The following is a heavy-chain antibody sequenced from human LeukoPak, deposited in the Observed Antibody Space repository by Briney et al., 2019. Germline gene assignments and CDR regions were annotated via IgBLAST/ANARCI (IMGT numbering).Heavy chain of an antibody. Sequence: PSETLSLTCAVYGGSFSGYYWSWIRQPPGKGLEWIGEINHSGSTNYNASLKSRVTVSVDSSKNQFSLRLSSVTAADTAVYYCAPRGDIEHSYGYGKWFDPLGPGNPGHRLL. CDR3: APRGDIEHSYGYGKWFDP. D-gene: IGHD5-18*01. V-gene: IGHV4-34*01. CDR2: INHSGST. J-gene: IGHJ5*02. CDR1: GGSFSGYY.